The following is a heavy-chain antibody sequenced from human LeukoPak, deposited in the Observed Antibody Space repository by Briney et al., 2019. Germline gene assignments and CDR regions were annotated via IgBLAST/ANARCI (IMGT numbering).Heavy chain of an antibody. CDR2: ISSSSSTI. J-gene: IGHJ4*02. CDR3: ARAGVRGVIKGGTFDY. Sequence: GGSLRLSCAASEFTFRTYTMNWVRQAPGKGLEWVSYISSSSSTIYYADSVKGRFTISRDNAKNSLYLQMNSLRAEDTAVYYCARAGVRGVIKGGTFDYWGQGTLVTVSS. D-gene: IGHD3-10*01. CDR1: EFTFRTYT. V-gene: IGHV3-48*04.